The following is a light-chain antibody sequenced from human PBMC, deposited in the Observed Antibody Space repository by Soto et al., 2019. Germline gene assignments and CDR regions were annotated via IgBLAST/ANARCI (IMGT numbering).Light chain of an antibody. CDR3: QQYGSSRWT. J-gene: IGKJ1*01. V-gene: IGKV3-20*01. CDR1: HHVSDSY. CDR2: GAS. Sequence: EIVLTQSPGTLSLSPGERATLSCRASHHVSDSYLAWYQQQPGQAPRLLIYGASNRATGIPDRFSGSGSGTDFTLTISRLEPADFALYYCQQYGSSRWTFGQGTKVDIK.